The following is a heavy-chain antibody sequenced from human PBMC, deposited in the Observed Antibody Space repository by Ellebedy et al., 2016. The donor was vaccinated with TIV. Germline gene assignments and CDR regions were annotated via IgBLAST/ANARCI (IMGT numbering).Heavy chain of an antibody. CDR3: ARLGSGYDSGPYYYYYGMDV. D-gene: IGHD5-12*01. CDR1: GYSFTSYW. Sequence: PGGSLRLSCKGSGYSFTSYWVAWVRQMPGKGLECMGIIYPGDSDVRYSPSFQGQVTISADKSISTAYLQWGSLKASDTAMYFCARLGSGYDSGPYYYYYGMDVWGQGTTVTVSS. V-gene: IGHV5-51*01. CDR2: IYPGDSDV. J-gene: IGHJ6*02.